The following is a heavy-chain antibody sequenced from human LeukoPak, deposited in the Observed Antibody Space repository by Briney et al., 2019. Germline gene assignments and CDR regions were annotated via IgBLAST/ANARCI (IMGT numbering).Heavy chain of an antibody. V-gene: IGHV1-8*01. CDR1: GYTFTSYD. J-gene: IGHJ4*02. CDR3: AREYGNLTMVTNFDF. D-gene: IGHD4-17*01. Sequence: ASVKVSCKASGYTFTSYDINWVRQATGQGLEWMGWMNPNSGNTGYAQKFQGRVTITADKSTRTAYMELISLRSEDTAVYYCAREYGNLTMVTNFDFWGQGTLVTVSS. CDR2: MNPNSGNT.